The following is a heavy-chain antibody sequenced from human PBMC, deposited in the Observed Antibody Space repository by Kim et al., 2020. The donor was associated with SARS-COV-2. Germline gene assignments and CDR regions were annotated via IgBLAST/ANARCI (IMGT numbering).Heavy chain of an antibody. D-gene: IGHD6-13*01. CDR3: ARVGSSSWYREGYFDY. J-gene: IGHJ4*02. Sequence: SLKSRVTISVDTSKNQFSLKLSSVTAADTAVYYCARVGSSSWYREGYFDYWGQGTLVTVSS. V-gene: IGHV4-59*01.